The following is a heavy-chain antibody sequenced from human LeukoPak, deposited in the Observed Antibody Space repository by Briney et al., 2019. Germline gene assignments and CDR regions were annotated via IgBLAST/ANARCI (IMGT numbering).Heavy chain of an antibody. D-gene: IGHD6-13*01. CDR1: GFTFSTYA. J-gene: IGHJ4*02. CDR2: IKSDGSST. Sequence: GGSLRLSCAASGFTFSTYAMHWVRQAPGKGLVWVSCIKSDGSSTNYADSVKGRFTISRDNAKNTLYLQMSSLRAEDTAVYYCARGGAAAALDFWGQETLVTVSS. V-gene: IGHV3-74*01. CDR3: ARGGAAAALDF.